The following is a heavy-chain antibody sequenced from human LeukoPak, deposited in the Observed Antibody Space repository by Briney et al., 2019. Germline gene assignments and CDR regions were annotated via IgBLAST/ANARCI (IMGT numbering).Heavy chain of an antibody. CDR3: ARVGLVDHAFDI. CDR1: GGSISSYY. Sequence: PSETLSLTRTVSGGSISSYYWSWIRQPPGKGLEWIGYIYYSGSTNYNPSLKSRVTISVDTSKNQFSLKLSSVTAADTAVYYCARVGLVDHAFDIWGQGTMATVSS. D-gene: IGHD2-2*01. V-gene: IGHV4-59*01. CDR2: IYYSGST. J-gene: IGHJ3*02.